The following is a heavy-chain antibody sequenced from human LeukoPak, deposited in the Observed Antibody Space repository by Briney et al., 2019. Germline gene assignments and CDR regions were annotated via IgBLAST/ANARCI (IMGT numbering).Heavy chain of an antibody. D-gene: IGHD3-10*01. CDR3: ARDSLIQYGSGSYWGFDY. CDR1: GFIFSNYW. CDR2: IKTDGSDK. V-gene: IGHV3-7*03. J-gene: IGHJ4*02. Sequence: GGSLRLYCAASGFIFSNYWMSWVRQAPGKGPEWVGDIKTDGSDKYYVGSVKGRFTISRDNAKNSLYLQMNSLRAEDTAVYYCARDSLIQYGSGSYWGFDYWGQGILVTVSS.